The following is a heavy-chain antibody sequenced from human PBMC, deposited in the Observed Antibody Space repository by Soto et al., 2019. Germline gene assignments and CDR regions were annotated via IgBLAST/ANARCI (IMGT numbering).Heavy chain of an antibody. CDR1: GGTFSSYA. D-gene: IGHD3-9*01. CDR3: AAPLYDILTGNGMDV. V-gene: IGHV1-69*01. J-gene: IGHJ6*02. CDR2: IIPIFGTA. Sequence: QVQLVQSGAEVQKPGSSVKVSCKASGGTFSSYAISWVRQAPGQGLEWMGGIIPIFGTANYAQKFQGRVTITADESTSTAYMELSSLKSEDTALYYCAAPLYDILTGNGMDVWGQGTTVTVSS.